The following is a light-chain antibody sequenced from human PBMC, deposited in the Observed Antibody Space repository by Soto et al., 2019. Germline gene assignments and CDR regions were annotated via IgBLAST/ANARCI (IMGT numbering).Light chain of an antibody. V-gene: IGLV2-23*01. CDR3: CSYAGSSTYG. CDR1: SSDVGSYNL. Sequence: QSALTQPASVSGSPGQSITISCTGTSSDVGSYNLVSWYQQHPGKAPKLMIYEGSKRPSGVSNRFSGSKSGNTASLTISGLQAEDEGDYYCCSYAGSSTYGFGTGTKVTVL. J-gene: IGLJ1*01. CDR2: EGS.